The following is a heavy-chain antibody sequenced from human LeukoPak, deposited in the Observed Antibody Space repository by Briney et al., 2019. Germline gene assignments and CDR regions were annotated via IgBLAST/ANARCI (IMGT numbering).Heavy chain of an antibody. J-gene: IGHJ5*02. D-gene: IGHD3-10*01. V-gene: IGHV4-61*02. CDR3: ARGRTLWFGELLPNWFDP. CDR1: GGSISSGSYY. Sequence: SQTLSLTCTVSGGSISSGSYYWSWIRQPAGKGLEWIGRIYTSGSTNYNPSLKSRFTISVDTSKNQFSLKLSSVTAADTAVYYCARGRTLWFGELLPNWFDPWGQGTLVTVSS. CDR2: IYTSGST.